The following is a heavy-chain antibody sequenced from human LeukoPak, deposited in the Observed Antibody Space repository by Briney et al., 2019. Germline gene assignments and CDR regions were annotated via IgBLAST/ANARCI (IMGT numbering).Heavy chain of an antibody. D-gene: IGHD3-10*01. CDR2: INPNSGGT. Sequence: ASVKVSCKASGYTFSGYYMHWVRQAPGQGLEWMGWINPNSGGTNYAQKFQGRVTMTTDTSTSTAYMELRSLRSDDTAVYYCATTDYYGSGSQYDYWGQGTLVTVSS. CDR3: ATTDYYGSGSQYDY. CDR1: GYTFSGYY. V-gene: IGHV1-2*02. J-gene: IGHJ4*02.